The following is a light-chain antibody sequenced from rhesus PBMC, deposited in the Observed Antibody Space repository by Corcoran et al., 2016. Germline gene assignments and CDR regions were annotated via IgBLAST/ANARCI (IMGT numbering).Light chain of an antibody. CDR3: VQTLQAPFS. V-gene: IGKV2-78*01. CDR2: LAS. J-gene: IGKJ2*01. Sequence: DIVMTQTPLSLPVTPGEPASISCRSSQSLPDRYGDTHLHWYLQKPGQSPQLLFYLASNRASGAPDRVSGSGSGTDFTLKISWLEAADVGIYYCVQTLQAPFSFVQGTKVEIK. CDR1: QSLPDRYGDTH.